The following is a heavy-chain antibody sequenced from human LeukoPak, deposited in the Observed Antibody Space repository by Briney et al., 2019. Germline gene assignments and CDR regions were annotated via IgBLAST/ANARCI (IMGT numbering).Heavy chain of an antibody. CDR1: GFTFSTYA. CDR3: ARDPMADFDY. CDR2: ISSDGKSK. V-gene: IGHV3-30*04. J-gene: IGHJ4*02. D-gene: IGHD2-8*01. Sequence: GRSLRLSCAASGFTFSTYAFHWVRQAPGTGLGWVAVISSDGKSKIYADSVKGRFTISRDNPKNTLFLQMNSLRTEDTAVYYCARDPMADFDYWGQGALVTVSS.